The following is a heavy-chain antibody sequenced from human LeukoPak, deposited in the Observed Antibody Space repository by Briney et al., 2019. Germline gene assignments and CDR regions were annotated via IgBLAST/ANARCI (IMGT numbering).Heavy chain of an antibody. CDR2: IYYSGST. D-gene: IGHD5-12*01. J-gene: IGHJ6*03. V-gene: IGHV4-39*01. Sequence: SETLSLTCTGSGGSISSSSYYWGWLRQPPGKGLEWIGSIYYSGSTYYNPSLKSRVTIPVGTSKNQFSLKLSSVTAADTAVYYCARHPHGYSGYDSYYYYMDVWGKGTTVTVSS. CDR3: ARHPHGYSGYDSYYYYMDV. CDR1: GGSISSSSYY.